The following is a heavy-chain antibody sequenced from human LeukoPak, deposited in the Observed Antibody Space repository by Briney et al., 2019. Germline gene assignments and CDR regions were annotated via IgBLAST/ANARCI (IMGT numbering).Heavy chain of an antibody. CDR3: ARDLGGSGSPFDAFDI. J-gene: IGHJ3*02. CDR1: GGSISSGDYY. CDR2: IYTSGST. D-gene: IGHD3-10*01. Sequence: PSETLSLTCTISGGSISSGDYYWSWIRQPAGKGLEWIGRIYTSGSTNYNPSLESRVTISLDTSKNHFSLKLSSVTAADTAVYYCARDLGGSGSPFDAFDIWGQGTMVTVSS. V-gene: IGHV4-61*02.